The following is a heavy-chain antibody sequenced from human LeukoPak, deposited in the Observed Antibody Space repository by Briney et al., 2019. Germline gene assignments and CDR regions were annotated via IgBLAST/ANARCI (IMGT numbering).Heavy chain of an antibody. V-gene: IGHV4-34*01. D-gene: IGHD3-22*01. CDR2: INHSGTT. Sequence: SETLSLNCVVYGGSFSGYYWSWIRQPPGKGLEWIGEINHSGTTNYNPSLESRATISVETSKNQFSLKLSSVTAADPAVYYCAREVSNSDYNDHGWSAPWGQGTLVTVPS. CDR1: GGSFSGYY. CDR3: AREVSNSDYNDHGWSAP. J-gene: IGHJ5*02.